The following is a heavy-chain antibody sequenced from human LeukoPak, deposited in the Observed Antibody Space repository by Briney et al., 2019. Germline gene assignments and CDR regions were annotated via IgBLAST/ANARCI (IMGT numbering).Heavy chain of an antibody. CDR2: ISYTEKATYDT. V-gene: IGHV4-61*03. D-gene: IGHD6-13*01. CDR3: AREVPSSRNFDS. CDR1: GEPVNNVGHY. Sequence: SETLSLTCTVSGEPVNNVGHYWYWIRQPPGKGLEWIAHISYTEKATYDTNYSPSLKGRATISVDTSRNHFSLKVNSLTAADTAVYYCAREVPSSRNFDSWGQGTLVTVSS. J-gene: IGHJ4*02.